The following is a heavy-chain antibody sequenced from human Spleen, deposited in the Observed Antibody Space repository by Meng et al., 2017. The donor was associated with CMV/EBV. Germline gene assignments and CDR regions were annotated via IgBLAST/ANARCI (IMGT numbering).Heavy chain of an antibody. CDR1: VYTFTGYY. D-gene: IGHD2-2*01. CDR3: ARGGGVVRAANYYYYYYGMDV. CDR2: INPNSGDT. V-gene: IGHV1-2*02. Sequence: ASVKVSCKASVYTFTGYYIHWVRQAPGQGLEWMGWINPNSGDTNYAQNFQGRVTMTRDTSISTAYMELSRLSYDDTAVYYCARGGGVVRAANYYYYYYGMDVWGQGTTVTVSS. J-gene: IGHJ6*02.